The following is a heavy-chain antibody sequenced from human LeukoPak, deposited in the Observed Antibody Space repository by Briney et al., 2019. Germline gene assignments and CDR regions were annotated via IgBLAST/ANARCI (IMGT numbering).Heavy chain of an antibody. CDR2: ISASGRNT. D-gene: IGHD3-10*01. V-gene: IGHV3-23*01. CDR3: AKDRRELLPTMTDY. Sequence: GGSLRLSCAASAITFSTYAMSWVRQAAGNGLEWVSTISASGRNTNYADSVKGRFTVSRDNSKNTLYLQMNGLRAEDTAVYYCAKDRRELLPTMTDYWGQGTLRTVSS. CDR1: AITFSTYA. J-gene: IGHJ4*02.